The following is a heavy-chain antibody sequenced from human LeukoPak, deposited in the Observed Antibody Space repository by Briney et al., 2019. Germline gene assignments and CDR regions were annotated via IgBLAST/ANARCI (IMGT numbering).Heavy chain of an antibody. CDR1: GGSISSYY. J-gene: IGHJ6*03. V-gene: IGHV4-4*07. CDR3: ARQIEGYCSGGSCYPKPYYYYYMDV. Sequence: PSETLSLTCTVSGGSISSYYWSWIRQPAGKGLEWIGRIYTSGSTNYNPSLKSRVTMSVDTSKNQFSLKLSSVTAADTAVYYCARQIEGYCSGGSCYPKPYYYYYMDVWGKGTTVTVSS. CDR2: IYTSGST. D-gene: IGHD2-15*01.